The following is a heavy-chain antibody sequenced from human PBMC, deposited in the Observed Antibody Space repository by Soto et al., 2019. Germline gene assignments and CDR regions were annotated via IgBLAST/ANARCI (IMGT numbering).Heavy chain of an antibody. Sequence: SETLSLTCTDSGGSISSYYWGWIRQPAGKGLEWIGRIYTSGSTNYNPSLKSRVTMSVDTSKNQFSLKLSSVTAADTAVYYCARVGYSSSWWALDYWGQGTLVTVSS. CDR1: GGSISSYY. CDR3: ARVGYSSSWWALDY. D-gene: IGHD6-13*01. V-gene: IGHV4-4*07. J-gene: IGHJ4*02. CDR2: IYTSGST.